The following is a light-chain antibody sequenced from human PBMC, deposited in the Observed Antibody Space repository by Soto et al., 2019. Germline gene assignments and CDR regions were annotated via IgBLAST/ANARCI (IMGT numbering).Light chain of an antibody. CDR1: QPIGTY. CDR3: QQSDGALIT. Sequence: DVQICLSPYSLSASVGDRVTIACRASQPIGTYLNWYQQKPGEAPKVLIFAASSLRSGVPSRFSGSGYGTDFTLTINKLDPEDSATYYCQQSDGALITFGQGTRLEIK. CDR2: AAS. J-gene: IGKJ5*01. V-gene: IGKV1-39*01.